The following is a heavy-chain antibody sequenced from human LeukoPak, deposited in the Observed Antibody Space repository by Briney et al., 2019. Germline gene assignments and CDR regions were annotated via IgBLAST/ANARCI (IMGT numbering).Heavy chain of an antibody. Sequence: GGSLRLSCAASGFTFSSYWMSWVRQAPGKGREWVANIKQDGSEKYYVDSVKGRFTISRDNAKNSLYLKMNSLRAEDTAVYYCARYYYYDTWDYWGQGTLVTVSS. CDR3: ARYYYYDTWDY. J-gene: IGHJ4*02. CDR1: GFTFSSYW. D-gene: IGHD3-22*01. CDR2: IKQDGSEK. V-gene: IGHV3-7*01.